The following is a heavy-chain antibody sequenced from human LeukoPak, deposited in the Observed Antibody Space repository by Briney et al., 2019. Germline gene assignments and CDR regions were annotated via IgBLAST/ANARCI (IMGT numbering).Heavy chain of an antibody. CDR1: GYTFTGYY. CDR2: ISGFNGHT. CDR3: AGAWLRRKYYYYMDV. V-gene: IGHV1-18*04. D-gene: IGHD5-12*01. Sequence: ASVKVSCKASGYTFTGYYMHWVRQAPGQGLEWMGWISGFNGHTKYSQKSQGRVTMTTDTSTSTAYMEVRSLRSDDTAVYYCAGAWLRRKYYYYMDVWGKGTTVTVSS. J-gene: IGHJ6*03.